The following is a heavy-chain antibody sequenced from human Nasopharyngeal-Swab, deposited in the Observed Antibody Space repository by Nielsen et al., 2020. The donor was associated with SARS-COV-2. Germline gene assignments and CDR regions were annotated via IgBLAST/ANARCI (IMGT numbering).Heavy chain of an antibody. D-gene: IGHD5-12*01. CDR2: ISGGSDST. V-gene: IGHV3-23*01. CDR3: AKDRDSGDDSEEYYHYYGMDV. Sequence: GESLKISCAASGFTFSNFAMSWVRQAPGKGLEWVSVISGGSDSTYYTDSVRGRFTISRDNSKNTLNLQMNNLRAEETAIYYCAKDRDSGDDSEEYYHYYGMDVWGQGAPVTVSS. J-gene: IGHJ6*02. CDR1: GFTFSNFA.